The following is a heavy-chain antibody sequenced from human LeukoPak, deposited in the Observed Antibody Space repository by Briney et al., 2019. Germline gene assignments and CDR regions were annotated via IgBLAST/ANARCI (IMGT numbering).Heavy chain of an antibody. V-gene: IGHV1-8*01. CDR2: MNPNSGNT. CDR1: GYTFTSYD. CDR3: ARALLSECGGDCHSFDP. J-gene: IGHJ5*02. D-gene: IGHD2-21*02. Sequence: GASVKVSCKASGYTFTSYDINWVRQATGQGLEWMGWMNPNSGNTGYAQKFQGRVTMTRNTSISTAYMELSSLRSEDTAVYYCARALLSECGGDCHSFDPWGQGTLVTVSS.